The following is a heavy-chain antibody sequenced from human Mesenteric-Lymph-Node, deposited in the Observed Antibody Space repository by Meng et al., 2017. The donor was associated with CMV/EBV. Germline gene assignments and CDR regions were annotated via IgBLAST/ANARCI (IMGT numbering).Heavy chain of an antibody. CDR2: IPSDGST. CDR1: GLLVTSTD. CDR3: VRDTGYGEPRGF. D-gene: IGHD4/OR15-4a*01. V-gene: IGHV3-66*01. J-gene: IGHJ1*01. Sequence: VGSGVGLARPGPSLTASCAVLGLLVTSTDMSWVRQALGKGLGWLSVIPSDGSTYYTDSVKGRFSISRDKSTNTVYIQMYRLTAEDTPSYYCVRDTGYGEPRGFWGQGTLVTVSS.